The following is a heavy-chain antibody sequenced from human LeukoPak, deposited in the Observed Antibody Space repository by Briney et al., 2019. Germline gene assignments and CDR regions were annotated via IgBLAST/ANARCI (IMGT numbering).Heavy chain of an antibody. D-gene: IGHD3-10*01. CDR3: ARPNMVRGAQGAFDI. CDR2: IIPIFGTA. V-gene: IGHV1-69*05. CDR1: GGTFTSYA. J-gene: IGHJ3*02. Sequence: ASVKVSCKASGGTFTSYAISWVRQAPGQGLEWMGRIIPIFGTANYAQKFQGRVTITTDKSTSTAYMELSSLRSEDTAVYYCARPNMVRGAQGAFDIWGQGTMVTVSS.